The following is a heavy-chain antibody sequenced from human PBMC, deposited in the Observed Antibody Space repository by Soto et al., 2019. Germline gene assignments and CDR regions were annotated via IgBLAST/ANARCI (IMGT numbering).Heavy chain of an antibody. V-gene: IGHV4-59*08. CDR1: GGSISSYY. D-gene: IGHD3-10*01. CDR3: ARHREGDYFDY. CDR2: IYYSGST. Sequence: SETLSLTCTVSGGSISSYYWIWIRQPPGKGLEWIGYIYYSGSTNYNPSLKSRVTISVDTSKNQFSLKLSSVTAADTAVYYCARHREGDYFDYWGQGTLVTVSS. J-gene: IGHJ4*02.